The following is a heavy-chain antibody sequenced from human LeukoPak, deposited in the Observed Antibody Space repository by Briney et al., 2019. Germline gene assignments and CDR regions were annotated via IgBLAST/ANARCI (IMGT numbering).Heavy chain of an antibody. V-gene: IGHV1-69*04. D-gene: IGHD5-12*01. CDR1: GGTFSSYA. CDR3: ARHLFSLVAAIEGAFDI. CDR2: IIPILGIA. J-gene: IGHJ3*02. Sequence: SVKVSCKASGGTFSSYAISWVRQAPGQGLEWMGRIIPILGIANYAQKFQGRVTITADKSTSTAYLQWNSLKASDTAMYYCARHLFSLVAAIEGAFDIWGQGTVVTVSS.